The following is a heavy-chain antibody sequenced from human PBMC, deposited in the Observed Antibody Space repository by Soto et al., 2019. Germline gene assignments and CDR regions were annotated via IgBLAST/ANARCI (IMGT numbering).Heavy chain of an antibody. CDR3: ARDKAAAVLYGMDV. CDR2: IIPIFGTA. Sequence: SVKVSCKASGGTFSSYAISWVRQAPGQGLEWMGGIIPIFGTANYAQKFQGRVTITADKSTSTAYVELSSLRSEDTAVYYCARDKAAAVLYGMDVWGQGTTVTVSS. V-gene: IGHV1-69*06. CDR1: GGTFSSYA. D-gene: IGHD6-13*01. J-gene: IGHJ6*02.